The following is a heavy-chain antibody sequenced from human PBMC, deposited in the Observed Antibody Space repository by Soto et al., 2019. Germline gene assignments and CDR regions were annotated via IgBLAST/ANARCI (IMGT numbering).Heavy chain of an antibody. CDR1: GGSISSSGYY. CDR2: IYYSGST. CDR3: ARQPLYYYYYMDV. Sequence: SETLSLTCTVSGGSISSSGYYWGWIRQPPGKGLEWIGSIYYSGSTYYNPSLKSRVTISVDTSKNQFSLKLSSVTAADAAVYYCARQPLYYYYYMDVWGKGTTVTVSS. J-gene: IGHJ6*03. V-gene: IGHV4-39*01.